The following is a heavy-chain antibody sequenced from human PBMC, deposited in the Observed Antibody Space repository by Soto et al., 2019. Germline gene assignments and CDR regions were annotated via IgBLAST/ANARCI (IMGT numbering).Heavy chain of an antibody. D-gene: IGHD3-3*01. Sequence: GGSLRLSCAASGFTFSSYGMHWVRQAPGKGLEWVAVIWYDGSNKYYADSVKGRFTISRDNSKNTLYLQMNSLRAEDTAVYYCARDGPPLGIFGVAPYGMDVWGQGTTVTVSS. V-gene: IGHV3-33*01. CDR1: GFTFSSYG. J-gene: IGHJ6*02. CDR2: IWYDGSNK. CDR3: ARDGPPLGIFGVAPYGMDV.